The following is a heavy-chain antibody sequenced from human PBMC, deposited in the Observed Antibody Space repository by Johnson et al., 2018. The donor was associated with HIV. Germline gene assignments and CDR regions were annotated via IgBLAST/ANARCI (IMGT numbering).Heavy chain of an antibody. D-gene: IGHD3-10*01. CDR3: ASPDYERYYGAFDI. V-gene: IGHV3-66*01. Sequence: EVQLVESGGGLVQSGGSLRLSCAASGFTVSSNYMSWVRQAPGKGLEWVSVIYSGGRTYYADSGKGRFTISRDNSKNTLYLQMNSLRAEDTAVYYCASPDYERYYGAFDIWGQGTMVTASS. CDR1: GFTVSSNY. J-gene: IGHJ3*02. CDR2: IYSGGRT.